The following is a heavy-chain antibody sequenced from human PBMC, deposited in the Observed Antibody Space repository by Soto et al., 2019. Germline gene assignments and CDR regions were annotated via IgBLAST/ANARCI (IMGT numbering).Heavy chain of an antibody. CDR3: ARHGDVSSSSWSYYYYYYGMDV. Sequence: KTSETLSLTCTVSGGSISSSSYYWGWIRQPPGKGLEWIGSIYYSGSTYYNPSLKSRVTISVDTSKNQFSLKLSSVTAADTAVYYCARHGDVSSSSWSYYYYYYGMDVWGQGTTVTVSS. V-gene: IGHV4-39*01. D-gene: IGHD6-13*01. J-gene: IGHJ6*02. CDR1: GGSISSSSYY. CDR2: IYYSGST.